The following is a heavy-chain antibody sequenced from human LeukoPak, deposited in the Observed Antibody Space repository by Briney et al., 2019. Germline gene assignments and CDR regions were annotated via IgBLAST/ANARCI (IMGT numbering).Heavy chain of an antibody. D-gene: IGHD6-19*01. J-gene: IGHJ5*02. CDR3: ARVGSVAGLNWFDP. CDR1: GYTFTSYG. V-gene: IGHV1-18*01. CDR2: ISAYNGNT. Sequence: ASVKVSCKASGYTFTSYGISWVRQAPGQGLEWMGWISAYNGNTNYAQKLQGRVTMTTDTSTSTVYMELSSLRSEDTAVYYCARVGSVAGLNWFDPWGQGTLVTVSS.